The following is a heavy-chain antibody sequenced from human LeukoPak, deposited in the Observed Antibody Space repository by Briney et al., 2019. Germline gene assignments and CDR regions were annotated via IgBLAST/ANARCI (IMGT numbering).Heavy chain of an antibody. V-gene: IGHV3-23*01. J-gene: IGHJ4*02. CDR3: AKGGVTMVRGGDHFDY. CDR1: GCTFSSYA. CDR2: ISGSVGST. Sequence: GVSVTVSCAASGCTFSSYAMSWVRQAPGKGLEWLAAISGSVGSTYYAHSVKGRVTISRDNCTTTLYMQTHSLRAEDPAVYYCAKGGVTMVRGGDHFDYWGQGTLVTVS. D-gene: IGHD3-10*01.